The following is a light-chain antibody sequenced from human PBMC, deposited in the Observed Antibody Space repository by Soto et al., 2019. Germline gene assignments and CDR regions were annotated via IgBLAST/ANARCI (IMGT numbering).Light chain of an antibody. Sequence: QAVVTQEPSLTVSPGGTVTLTCASSTGAVTSDYYANWFQQKPGQAPRALIYSTSNRHFWTPARFSGSLLGGKAALTLSGVQPDDEGEIYCLVYYGDTWVFGGGTKLTVL. V-gene: IGLV7-43*01. CDR1: TGAVTSDYY. J-gene: IGLJ3*02. CDR3: LVYYGDTWV. CDR2: STS.